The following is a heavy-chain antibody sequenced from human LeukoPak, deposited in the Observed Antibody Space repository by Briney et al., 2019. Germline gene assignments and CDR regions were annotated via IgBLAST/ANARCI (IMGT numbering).Heavy chain of an antibody. Sequence: EGSLRLSCAASGFTFSSYAMSWVRQAPGKGLEWVSAISGSGGSTYYADSVKGRFTTSRDNSKNTLYLQMNSLRAEDTAVYYCAKYQLPHSYYYYRMDVWGQGTTVTVSS. V-gene: IGHV3-23*01. D-gene: IGHD2-2*01. J-gene: IGHJ6*02. CDR1: GFTFSSYA. CDR3: AKYQLPHSYYYYRMDV. CDR2: ISGSGGST.